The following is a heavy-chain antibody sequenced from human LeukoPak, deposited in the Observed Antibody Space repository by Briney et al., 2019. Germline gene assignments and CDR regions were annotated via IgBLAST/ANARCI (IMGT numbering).Heavy chain of an antibody. CDR3: ARTRYCSSTSCKKEIDY. D-gene: IGHD2-2*01. CDR1: GFTFSSYA. CDR2: ISYDGSNK. J-gene: IGHJ4*02. Sequence: GGSLRLSCAASGFTFSSYAMSWVRQAPGKGLEWVAVISYDGSNKYYTASVKGRFTISRDNSMHTLYLQMNSLRAEDTAVYYCARTRYCSSTSCKKEIDYWGQGTLVTVSS. V-gene: IGHV3-30-3*01.